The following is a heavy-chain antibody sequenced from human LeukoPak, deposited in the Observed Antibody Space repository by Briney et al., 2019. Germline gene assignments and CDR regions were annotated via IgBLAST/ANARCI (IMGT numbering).Heavy chain of an antibody. V-gene: IGHV3-23*01. J-gene: IGHJ4*02. CDR2: ISGDGRDI. CDR3: ARPSRGTYYYDSSGYHFDY. Sequence: GGSLRLSCAASAFTFSSYGMSWVRQAPGKGLEWVSAISGDGRDIFYADAVKGRFTISRDNSKNILYLQMNSLRAEDTAVYYCARPSRGTYYYDSSGYHFDYWGQGTLVTVSS. D-gene: IGHD3-22*01. CDR1: AFTFSSYG.